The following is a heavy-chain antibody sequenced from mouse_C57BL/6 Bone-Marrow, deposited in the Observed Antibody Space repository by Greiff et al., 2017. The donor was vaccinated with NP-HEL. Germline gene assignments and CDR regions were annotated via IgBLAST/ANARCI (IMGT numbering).Heavy chain of an antibody. CDR2: IRNKANGYTT. CDR1: GFTFTDYY. CDR3: ARYDTSRAMDY. J-gene: IGHJ4*01. V-gene: IGHV7-3*01. Sequence: EVKLMESGGGLVQPGGSLSLSCAASGFTFTDYYMSWVRQPPGKALEWLGFIRNKANGYTTEYSASVKGRFTISRDNSQIILYLQMNALRAEDSATYYCARYDTSRAMDYWGQGTSVTVSS.